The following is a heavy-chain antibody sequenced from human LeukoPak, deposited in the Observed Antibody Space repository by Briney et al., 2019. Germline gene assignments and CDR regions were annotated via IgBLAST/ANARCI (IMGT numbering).Heavy chain of an antibody. D-gene: IGHD2-21*02. CDR2: IYYSGST. Sequence: PPETLSLTCTVSGGSISSYYWSWIRQPPGKGLEWIGYIYYSGSTNYNPSLKSRVTISVDTSKNQFSLKLSSVTAADTAVYYCARVDRVTAIDYWGQGTLVTVSS. CDR3: ARVDRVTAIDY. J-gene: IGHJ4*02. CDR1: GGSISSYY. V-gene: IGHV4-59*01.